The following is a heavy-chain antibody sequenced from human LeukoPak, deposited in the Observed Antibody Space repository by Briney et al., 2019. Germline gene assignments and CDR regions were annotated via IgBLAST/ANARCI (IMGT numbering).Heavy chain of an antibody. D-gene: IGHD5-18*01. CDR3: ARLNLGYGYFLEATKHDY. J-gene: IGHJ4*02. CDR2: ISYDDGTNK. Sequence: ARSLRLSCAASGFTFSTYPMHWVRQAPGKGLEWVAVISYDDGTNKYYADSVKGRFTISRDNSKNTLYLQMNSLRAEDTAVYYCARLNLGYGYFLEATKHDYWGQGTLVTVSS. CDR1: GFTFSTYP. V-gene: IGHV3-30-3*01.